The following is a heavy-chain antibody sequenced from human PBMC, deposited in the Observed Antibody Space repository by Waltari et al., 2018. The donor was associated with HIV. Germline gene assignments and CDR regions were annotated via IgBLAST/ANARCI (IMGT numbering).Heavy chain of an antibody. Sequence: QVQLHQWGAGLLKPSEPLSLNCGVYGGSFRGHYWTWLRQPPGQGLEWIGEVNHSGSTNYNPSLKSRVTMSSDTSKTQFSLKLTSVTAADTAVYYCATGMSSGKSVDYWGQGTLVTVSS. V-gene: IGHV4-34*01. CDR3: ATGMSSGKSVDY. D-gene: IGHD3-10*01. J-gene: IGHJ4*02. CDR1: GGSFRGHY. CDR2: VNHSGST.